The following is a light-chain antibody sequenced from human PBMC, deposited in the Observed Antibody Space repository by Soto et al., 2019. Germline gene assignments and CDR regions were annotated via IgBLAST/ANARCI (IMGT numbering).Light chain of an antibody. V-gene: IGKV3-11*01. CDR1: QSVRTY. Sequence: EIVLTQSPVTLSLSPGERATLSCRASQSVRTYLAWYQVKPCHAPRLLIYDASRRACGVPARVSGSGSGTDFTLTISILEPEDFALYYCQQRNTWPPSTVGQGKRREI. J-gene: IGKJ5*01. CDR3: QQRNTWPPST. CDR2: DAS.